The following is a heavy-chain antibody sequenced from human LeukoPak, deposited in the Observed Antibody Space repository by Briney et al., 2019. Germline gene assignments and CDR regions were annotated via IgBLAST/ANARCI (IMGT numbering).Heavy chain of an antibody. CDR2: FRGSDNLI. Sequence: GGSLRLSCAVSGFTFNIYSMNWVRQAPGKGLEWVSYFRGSDNLIHYADSVKGRFTISRDNAKNSLYLQMNSLRAEDTAVYFCARDSLSWDLLLRAFDIWGQGTMVTVSS. J-gene: IGHJ3*02. V-gene: IGHV3-48*01. CDR3: ARDSLSWDLLLRAFDI. D-gene: IGHD1-26*01. CDR1: GFTFNIYS.